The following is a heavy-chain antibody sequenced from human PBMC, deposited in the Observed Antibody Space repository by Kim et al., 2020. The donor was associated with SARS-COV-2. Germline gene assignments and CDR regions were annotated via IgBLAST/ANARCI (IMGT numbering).Heavy chain of an antibody. Sequence: GGSLRLSCAASGFTVSSNYMSWVRQAPGKGLEWVSVIYSGGSTYYADSVKGRFTISRDNSKNTLYLQMNSLRAEDTAVYYCAREIPPLHDYVWGSYRYYGMDVWGQGTTVTVSS. V-gene: IGHV3-53*01. J-gene: IGHJ6*02. CDR3: AREIPPLHDYVWGSYRYYGMDV. CDR1: GFTVSSNY. D-gene: IGHD3-16*02. CDR2: IYSGGST.